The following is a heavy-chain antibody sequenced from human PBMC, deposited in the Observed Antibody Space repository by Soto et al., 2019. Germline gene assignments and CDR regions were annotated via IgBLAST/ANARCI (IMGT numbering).Heavy chain of an antibody. CDR1: GGSISFDHYH. Sequence: QVQLQQSGPGLVKPSQTLSLTCTVSGGSISFDHYHWTWIRQPPGKGLEWFGYVHYSGSVLYNPSLQSRVSISVDTSKNQFSLKLSSVTAADTAVYFCAREDDGGDRDYYGLDVWGQGTTVTVSS. J-gene: IGHJ6*02. CDR3: AREDDGGDRDYYGLDV. CDR2: VHYSGSV. V-gene: IGHV4-30-4*01. D-gene: IGHD2-21*02.